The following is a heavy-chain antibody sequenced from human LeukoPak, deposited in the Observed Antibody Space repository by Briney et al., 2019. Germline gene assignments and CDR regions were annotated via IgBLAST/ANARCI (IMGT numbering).Heavy chain of an antibody. CDR3: AKDPIVVVPAAILSGVSNWFDP. V-gene: IGHV3-23*01. J-gene: IGHJ5*02. D-gene: IGHD2-2*01. CDR1: GFTFSSYA. Sequence: GGSLRLSCAASGFTFSSYAMSWVRQAPGKGLEWVSAISGSGGSTYYADSVKGRFTISRDNPKNTLYLQMNSLRAEDTAVYYCAKDPIVVVPAAILSGVSNWFDPWGQGTLVTVSS. CDR2: ISGSGGST.